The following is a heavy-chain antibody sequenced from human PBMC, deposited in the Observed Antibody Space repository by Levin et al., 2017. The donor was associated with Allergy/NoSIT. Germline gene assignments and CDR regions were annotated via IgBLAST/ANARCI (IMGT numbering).Heavy chain of an antibody. CDR3: AKTVGGVWSGYDC. CDR2: ISGSDIGT. Sequence: LSLTCAASGFTFSSSAMSWVRQAPGKGLEWVSGISGSDIGTYYADSVKGRFTISRDNFKNTLYLQMNSLRAEDTAVYYCAKTVGGVWSGYDCWGQGTLVTVSS. V-gene: IGHV3-23*01. J-gene: IGHJ4*02. CDR1: GFTFSSSA. D-gene: IGHD3-3*01.